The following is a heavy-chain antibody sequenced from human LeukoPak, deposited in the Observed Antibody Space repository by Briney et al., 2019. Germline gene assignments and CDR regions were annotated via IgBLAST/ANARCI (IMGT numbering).Heavy chain of an antibody. CDR3: ARGRGDCSGGSCPFTTYMDV. Sequence: PGGSLRLSCAASGFTFSSYSMNGVRQAPGKGLEWVSSISSSSSYIYYADSVKGRFTISRDNAKNSLYLQMNSLRAEDTAVYYCARGRGDCSGGSCPFTTYMDVWGKGTTVTVSS. J-gene: IGHJ6*03. V-gene: IGHV3-21*01. CDR1: GFTFSSYS. CDR2: ISSSSSYI. D-gene: IGHD2-15*01.